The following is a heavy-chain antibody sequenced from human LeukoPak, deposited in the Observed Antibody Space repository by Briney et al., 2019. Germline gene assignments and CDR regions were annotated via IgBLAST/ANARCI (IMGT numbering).Heavy chain of an antibody. CDR3: AQRTDGGGYLEG. J-gene: IGHJ4*02. V-gene: IGHV1-2*02. D-gene: IGHD1-26*01. Sequence: GASVKVSCKTSGYTFTGYFMHWVRQAPGQGLEWMGWINPNSGGTNYAQKFQGRVTMTRDTSISTAYMELTRLTSGDTAVYYCAQRTDGGGYLEGWGQGTLVTVSS. CDR1: GYTFTGYF. CDR2: INPNSGGT.